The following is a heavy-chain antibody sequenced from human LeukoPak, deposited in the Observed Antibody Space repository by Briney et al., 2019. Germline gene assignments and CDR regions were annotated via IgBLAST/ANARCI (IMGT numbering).Heavy chain of an antibody. CDR2: IWYDGSNK. V-gene: IGHV3-33*01. CDR1: GFTFSSYG. CDR3: AGGYSYGVFDY. J-gene: IGHJ4*02. D-gene: IGHD5-18*01. Sequence: GGSLRLSCAASGFTFSSYGMHWVRQAPGKGLEWVAVIWYDGSNKYYADSAKGRFTISRDNSKNTLYLQMNSLRAEDTAVYYCAGGYSYGVFDYWGQGTLVAVSS.